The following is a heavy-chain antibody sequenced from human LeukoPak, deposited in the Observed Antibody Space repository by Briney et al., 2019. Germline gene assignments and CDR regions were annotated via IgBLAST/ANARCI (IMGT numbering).Heavy chain of an antibody. CDR2: IFSGGRT. V-gene: IGHV3-53*01. Sequence: GGSLRLSCAASGFTVSSNYMSWVRQAPGMGLEWVSIIFSGGRTFYGDSVKGRFTISRDSSKNTLYLQMNSLGVEDSAVYYCAGMDGDYAQYLQHWGQGTLVTVSS. CDR3: AGMDGDYAQYLQH. J-gene: IGHJ1*01. CDR1: GFTVSSNY. D-gene: IGHD4-17*01.